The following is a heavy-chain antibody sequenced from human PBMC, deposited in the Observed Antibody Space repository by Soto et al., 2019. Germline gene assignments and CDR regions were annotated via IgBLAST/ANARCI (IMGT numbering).Heavy chain of an antibody. J-gene: IGHJ5*02. V-gene: IGHV1-3*01. Sequence: QVHLVQSGAEVKKPGASVKVSCKSSGYIFMNYAIHWVRQAPGQGFEWMGWIHAGDGKTKYPQSLQGRVTITRDTSASTVYMELSGLTSEDTAVYYCARVPRYTSYIVEVPAVIYEEWFDPWGQGTLVTVSS. CDR1: GYIFMNYA. CDR3: ARVPRYTSYIVEVPAVIYEEWFDP. CDR2: IHAGDGKT. D-gene: IGHD2-2*01.